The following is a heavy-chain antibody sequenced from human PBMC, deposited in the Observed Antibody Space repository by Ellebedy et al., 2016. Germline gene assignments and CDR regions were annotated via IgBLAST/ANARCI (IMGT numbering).Heavy chain of an antibody. CDR3: ARRRAARPRYYFDY. V-gene: IGHV4-59*04. J-gene: IGHJ4*02. Sequence: SETLSLXXSVSGGSISSYYWSWIRQPPGKGLEWIGYIYHSGSTYYNPSLKSRVTISVDRSKNQFSLKLSSVTAADTAVYYCARRRAARPRYYFDYWGQGTLVTVSS. CDR1: GGSISSYY. D-gene: IGHD6-6*01. CDR2: IYHSGST.